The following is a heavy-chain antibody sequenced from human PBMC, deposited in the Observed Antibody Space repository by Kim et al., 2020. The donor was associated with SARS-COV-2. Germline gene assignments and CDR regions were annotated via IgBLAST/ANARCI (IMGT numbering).Heavy chain of an antibody. Sequence: HWVRQPPGKGLEWVAAISPDGRGKYYGDSLKDRITVSRDESKSTSFLQLDSLTPEDTAVYYCAREGYSSGYCGALNIWGQGALVTVSS. J-gene: IGHJ3*02. V-gene: IGHV3-30*04. D-gene: IGHD6-19*01. CDR3: AREGYSSGYCGALNI. CDR2: ISPDGRGK.